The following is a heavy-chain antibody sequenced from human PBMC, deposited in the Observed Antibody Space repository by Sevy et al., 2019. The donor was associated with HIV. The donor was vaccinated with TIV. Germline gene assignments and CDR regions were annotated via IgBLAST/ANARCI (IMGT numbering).Heavy chain of an antibody. J-gene: IGHJ4*02. CDR1: GYTFTGYY. CDR3: GRDDRDGYFEY. V-gene: IGHV1-2*02. Sequence: ASVKVSCKASGYTFTGYYMHWVRQAPGQGLQWMGWINPDSGGPNYAPKFQGRVTLTRETSISTAYMELSRLKSDDTAVYYCGRDDRDGYFEYWGQGTLVTVSS. CDR2: INPDSGGP.